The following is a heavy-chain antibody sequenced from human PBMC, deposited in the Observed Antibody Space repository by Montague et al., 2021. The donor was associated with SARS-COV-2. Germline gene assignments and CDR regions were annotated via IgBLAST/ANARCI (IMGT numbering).Heavy chain of an antibody. CDR2: VHYTGSA. CDR1: GGSIRSYY. J-gene: IGHJ4*02. D-gene: IGHD1-1*01. CDR3: ARAQNICFIANCVNYFDL. V-gene: IGHV4-59*01. Sequence: SETLSLTCAVSGGSIRSYYWSWIGHVHYTGSAKYTPSIRTRVTLSLHTPKNHFSLGLNAVTAADTAVYYCARAQNICFIANCVNYFDLWGLGALVSVSS.